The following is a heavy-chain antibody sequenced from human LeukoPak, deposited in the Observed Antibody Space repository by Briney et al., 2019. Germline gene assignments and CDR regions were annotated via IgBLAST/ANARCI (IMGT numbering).Heavy chain of an antibody. D-gene: IGHD3-22*01. V-gene: IGHV3-21*01. CDR2: ISSSSSRSIYI. CDR3: ARDRSGDTMIYDY. J-gene: IGHJ4*02. CDR1: GFTFNSYT. Sequence: GGSLRLSCAASGFTFNSYTMNWVRQAPGGGLEWGSSISSSSSRSIYIYYAASVKGRFTISRDNAKNSLYLQMNSLRAEDTAVYYCARDRSGDTMIYDYWGQGTLVTVSS.